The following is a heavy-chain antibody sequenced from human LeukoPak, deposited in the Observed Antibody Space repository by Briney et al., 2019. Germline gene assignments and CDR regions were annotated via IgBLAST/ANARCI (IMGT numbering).Heavy chain of an antibody. J-gene: IGHJ4*02. CDR3: STLTSRGLSDS. Sequence: GGSLRLSCAASGFTFTNAWMNWVRQAPGKGLEWVGRIKSKADGETIDYAAPVKGRFTFSRDDSKNMLYLQMNSLKSEETAVYYCSTLTSRGLSDSWGQGTLVTVSS. V-gene: IGHV3-15*07. CDR1: GFTFTNAW. CDR2: IKSKADGETI. D-gene: IGHD1-20*01.